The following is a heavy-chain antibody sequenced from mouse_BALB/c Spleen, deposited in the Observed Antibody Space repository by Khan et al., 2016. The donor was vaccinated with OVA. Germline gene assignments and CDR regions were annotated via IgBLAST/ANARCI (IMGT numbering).Heavy chain of an antibody. Sequence: QVQLQQPGAELARPGASVKMSCKASGYTFTSYTMHWVKQRPGQALEWIGYIDPSSGYTNYNQKFRDKATLTVDKSSSTAYIQLSSLTSEDSAVHYCAGSAFYGRSSYFDYWGPGTTLTVSS. CDR1: GYTFTSYT. V-gene: IGHV1-4*01. CDR3: AGSAFYGRSSYFDY. J-gene: IGHJ2*01. D-gene: IGHD1-1*01. CDR2: IDPSSGYT.